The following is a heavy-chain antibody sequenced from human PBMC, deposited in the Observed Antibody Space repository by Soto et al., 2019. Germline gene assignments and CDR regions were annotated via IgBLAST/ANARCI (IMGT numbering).Heavy chain of an antibody. J-gene: IGHJ6*02. Sequence: QVQLVQSGAEVKKPGASVKVSCMASGYTFTSYGISWVRQAPGQGLEWMGWISAYNGNTNYAQKLQGRVTMTTDTSTSTAYMELRSLRSDDTAVYYCARDIVVVPAAVYYYYGMDVWGQGTTVTVSS. CDR1: GYTFTSYG. CDR3: ARDIVVVPAAVYYYYGMDV. CDR2: ISAYNGNT. V-gene: IGHV1-18*04. D-gene: IGHD2-2*01.